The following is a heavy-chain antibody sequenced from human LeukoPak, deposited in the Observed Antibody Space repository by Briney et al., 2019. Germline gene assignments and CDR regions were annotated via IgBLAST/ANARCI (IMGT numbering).Heavy chain of an antibody. CDR2: ISSSSSYI. J-gene: IGHJ3*02. V-gene: IGHV3-21*01. CDR3: AREYYYDSRAPGAFDI. D-gene: IGHD3-22*01. CDR1: GFTFSSYS. Sequence: GGSLRLSCAASGFTFSSYSINWVRQAPGKGLEWVSSISSSSSYIYYADSVKGRFTISRDNAKNSLYVQMNSLRVEDTAVYYCAREYYYDSRAPGAFDIWGKGTMVTVSS.